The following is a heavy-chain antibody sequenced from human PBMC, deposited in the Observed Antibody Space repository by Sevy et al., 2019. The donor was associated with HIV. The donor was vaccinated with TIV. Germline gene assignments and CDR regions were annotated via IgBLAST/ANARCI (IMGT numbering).Heavy chain of an antibody. Sequence: ASVKVSCKASGFTFTSSAVQWVRQARGQRLEWIGWIVVGSGNTNYTQKFQERVTITRDMSTSTAYMELSSLRSEDTAVYYCAVVPSIAAAGFDYWGQGTLVTVSS. CDR3: AVVPSIAAAGFDY. CDR1: GFTFTSSA. V-gene: IGHV1-58*01. J-gene: IGHJ4*02. D-gene: IGHD6-13*01. CDR2: IVVGSGNT.